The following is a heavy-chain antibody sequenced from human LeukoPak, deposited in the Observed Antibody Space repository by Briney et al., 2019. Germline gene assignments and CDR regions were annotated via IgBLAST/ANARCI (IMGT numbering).Heavy chain of an antibody. CDR3: ARVGPVTSYYYYMDV. CDR2: INPGNGGT. Sequence: GASVKVSCKASGYSFTSHDMHWVRQAPGQSLEWMGWINPGNGGTKYSQEFQGRVTITRDTSASTAYMELRSLRSDDTAVYYCARVGPVTSYYYYMDVWGKGTTVTVSS. CDR1: GYSFTSHD. J-gene: IGHJ6*03. D-gene: IGHD3-16*02. V-gene: IGHV1-3*01.